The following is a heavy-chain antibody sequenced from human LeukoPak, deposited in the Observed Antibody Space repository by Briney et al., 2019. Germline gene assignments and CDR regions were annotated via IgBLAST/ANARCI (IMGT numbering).Heavy chain of an antibody. J-gene: IGHJ4*02. CDR2: ISYDGSNK. CDR1: GFTFSSYA. Sequence: GGSLRLSCAASGFTFSSYAMHWVRQAPGKGLEWVAVISYDGSNKYYADSVKGRFTISRDNSKNTLYLQMNSLRAEDTAVYYCARGDILDYWGQGTLVTVSS. D-gene: IGHD5-12*01. V-gene: IGHV3-30-3*01. CDR3: ARGDILDY.